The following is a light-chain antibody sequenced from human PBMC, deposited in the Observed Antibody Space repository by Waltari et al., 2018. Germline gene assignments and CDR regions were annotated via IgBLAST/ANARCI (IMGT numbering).Light chain of an antibody. CDR1: QSVLYSSNNKNY. Sequence: DIVMTQSPDSLAVSLCERATINCKSSQSVLYSSNNKNYLAWYQQKPGQPPKLLIYWASTRESGVPDRFSGSGSGTDFTLTISSLQAEDVAVYYCQQYYSTLPYTFGQGTKLEIK. CDR3: QQYYSTLPYT. J-gene: IGKJ2*01. CDR2: WAS. V-gene: IGKV4-1*01.